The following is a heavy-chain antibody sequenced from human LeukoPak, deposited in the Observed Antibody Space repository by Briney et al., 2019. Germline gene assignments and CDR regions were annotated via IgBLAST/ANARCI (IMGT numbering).Heavy chain of an antibody. J-gene: IGHJ4*02. V-gene: IGHV3-23*01. CDR2: ISGSGGST. D-gene: IGHD2-2*02. CDR3: ARRLCSSTSCYIDY. Sequence: PGGSLRLSCAASGFTFSSYAMSWVRQAPGKGLEWVSAISGSGGSTYYADSVKGRFTISRDNSKNTLYLQMNSLRAEDTAVYYCARRLCSSTSCYIDYWGQGTLVTVSS. CDR1: GFTFSSYA.